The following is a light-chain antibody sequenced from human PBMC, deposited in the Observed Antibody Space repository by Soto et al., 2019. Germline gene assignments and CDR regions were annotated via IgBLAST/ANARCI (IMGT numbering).Light chain of an antibody. J-gene: IGKJ2*01. CDR2: GAS. Sequence: EIVLTQSPGTLSLSPGERATLSCRASQSVSSSYLAWYQQKPGQAPRLLIYGASSRATGIPDRFSGSGSGTDFNLTINRLEPEDFAVYYCHQYGSSPYTFGQGTKLEI. CDR3: HQYGSSPYT. V-gene: IGKV3-20*01. CDR1: QSVSSSY.